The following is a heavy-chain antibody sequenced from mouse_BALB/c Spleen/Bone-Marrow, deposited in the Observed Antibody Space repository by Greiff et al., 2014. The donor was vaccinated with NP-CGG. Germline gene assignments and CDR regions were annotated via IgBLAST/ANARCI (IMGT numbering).Heavy chain of an antibody. J-gene: IGHJ2*01. CDR3: ARGGYYFDY. Sequence: EVNLVESGGGLVQPGGSLKLSCAASGFTFSSYTMSWVRQTPEKRLEWVAYISSGGGSTYYPDTVKGRFTISRDNAKNTLYLQMSSLESEDTAMYYCARGGYYFDYWGQGTTLTVSS. CDR1: GFTFSSYT. V-gene: IGHV5-12-2*01. CDR2: ISSGGGST.